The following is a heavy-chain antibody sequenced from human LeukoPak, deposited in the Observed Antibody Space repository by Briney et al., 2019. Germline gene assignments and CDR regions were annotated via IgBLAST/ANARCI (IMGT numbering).Heavy chain of an antibody. CDR3: ARKAAVGTVFDH. Sequence: PGESLRISCKASGSSFTSYWISWVRQLPGKGLEWMGRIHPSDSYANYSLSFQGHVTISADKSISTADLQWNSLEASDTAMYYCARKAAVGTVFDHWGQGTLVTVSS. CDR1: GSSFTSYW. CDR2: IHPSDSYA. D-gene: IGHD6-13*01. J-gene: IGHJ4*02. V-gene: IGHV5-10-1*01.